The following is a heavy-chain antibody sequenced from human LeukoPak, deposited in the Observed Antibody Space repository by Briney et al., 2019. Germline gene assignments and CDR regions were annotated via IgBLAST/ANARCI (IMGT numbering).Heavy chain of an antibody. J-gene: IGHJ4*02. CDR3: ARADSSGWYGGFDY. CDR2: IIPIFGTA. Sequence: GASVKVSCKASGGTFISYAISWVRQAPGQGLEWMGRIIPIFGTANYAQKFQGRVTITTDESTSTAYMELSSLRSEDTAVYYCARADSSGWYGGFDYWGQGTLVTVSS. V-gene: IGHV1-69*05. CDR1: GGTFISYA. D-gene: IGHD6-19*01.